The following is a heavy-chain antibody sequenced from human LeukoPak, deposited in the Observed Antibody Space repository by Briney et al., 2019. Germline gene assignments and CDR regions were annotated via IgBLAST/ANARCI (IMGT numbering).Heavy chain of an antibody. CDR2: ISADNGNT. CDR1: GYTFASHG. D-gene: IGHD1-14*01. CDR3: ASHSEPYYFDY. V-gene: IGHV1-18*01. J-gene: IGHJ4*02. Sequence: ASVKVSCKASGYTFASHGINWVRQAPGQGLEWMGWISADNGNTNFAQKFQGRLTMTTDTSTSTAYMELRSLRSDDTAVYYCASHSEPYYFDYWGQGTLVTVSS.